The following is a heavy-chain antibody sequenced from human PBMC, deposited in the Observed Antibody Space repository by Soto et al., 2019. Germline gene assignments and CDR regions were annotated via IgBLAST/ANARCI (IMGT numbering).Heavy chain of an antibody. V-gene: IGHV4-31*03. J-gene: IGHJ5*02. Sequence: SETLSLTCTVSGGSISSGGYYWSWIRQHPGKGLEWIGYIYYSGSTYYNPSLKSRVTISVDTSNNQFSLKLSSVTAADTAVYYCATLRLVLDSEGLLDPWGEGGLVT. CDR3: ATLRLVLDSEGLLDP. CDR1: GGSISSGGYY. CDR2: IYYSGST. D-gene: IGHD3-3*02.